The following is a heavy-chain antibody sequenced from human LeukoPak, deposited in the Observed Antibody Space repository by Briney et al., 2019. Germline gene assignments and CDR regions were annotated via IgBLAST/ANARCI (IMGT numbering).Heavy chain of an antibody. D-gene: IGHD3-22*01. CDR2: ISAYNGNT. Sequence: VASVKVSCKASGYTFTSYGISWVRQAPGQGLEWMGWISAYNGNTNYAQKLQGRVTMTTDTSTSTAYMELRSLRSDDTAVYYCAREKYYYDSSGFDYWGQGTLVTVSS. CDR1: GYTFTSYG. CDR3: AREKYYYDSSGFDY. V-gene: IGHV1-18*01. J-gene: IGHJ4*02.